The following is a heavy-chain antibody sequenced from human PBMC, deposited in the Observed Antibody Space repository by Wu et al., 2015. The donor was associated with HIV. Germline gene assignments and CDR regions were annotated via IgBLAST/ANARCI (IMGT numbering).Heavy chain of an antibody. CDR1: GYTFSDYY. D-gene: IGHD5-24*01. Sequence: QVQLLQSGAEVKKPGASVMVSCKTSGYTFSDYYIYWVRQAPGQGLEWMGWINPNRGGTKYAQKFQGRITMTRDTAVSTTYMELSSLGSDDTAVYYCARLQSLHGLYSNADYWGRERWSPSPQ. J-gene: IGHJ4*02. CDR3: ARLQSLHGLYSNADY. V-gene: IGHV1-2*02. CDR2: INPNRGGT.